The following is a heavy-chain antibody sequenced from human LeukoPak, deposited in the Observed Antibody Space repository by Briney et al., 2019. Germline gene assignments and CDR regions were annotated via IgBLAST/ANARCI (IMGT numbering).Heavy chain of an antibody. CDR2: IIPIFGTA. J-gene: IGHJ6*02. CDR1: GYSFSNFH. V-gene: IGHV1-69*13. Sequence: ASVKVSCKASGYSFSNFHINWVRQASGQGLEWMGGIIPIFGTANYAQKFQGRVTITADESTSTAYMELSSLRSEDTAVYYCATNRYSYALRGYYYGMDVWGQGTTVTVSS. CDR3: ATNRYSYALRGYYYGMDV. D-gene: IGHD5-18*01.